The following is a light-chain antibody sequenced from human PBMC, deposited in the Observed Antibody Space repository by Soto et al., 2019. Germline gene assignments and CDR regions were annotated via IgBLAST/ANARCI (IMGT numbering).Light chain of an antibody. Sequence: EIVLTQSPGTLSLSPGERATLFCRASQSVSSYLAWYQQKPGQAPRLLIYDASNRATGIPARFSGSGSGTDFTLTISSLEPEDFAVYYCQQRSNWPPGLTFGGGTKVDIK. CDR2: DAS. CDR3: QQRSNWPPGLT. CDR1: QSVSSY. V-gene: IGKV3-11*01. J-gene: IGKJ4*01.